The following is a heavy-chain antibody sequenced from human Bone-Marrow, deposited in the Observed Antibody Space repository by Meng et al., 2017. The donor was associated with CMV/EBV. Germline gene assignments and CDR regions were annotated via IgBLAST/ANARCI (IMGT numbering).Heavy chain of an antibody. J-gene: IGHJ6*02. Sequence: GESLKISCAASGFTFSSYWMTWVRQAPGKGLEWVANIKQDGSEKYYVGSVRGRFTISRDNAKTSVHLQMNSLRAEDTALYYCARALRYCSGTSCYFNGMDVWGQGTTVTVSS. CDR3: ARALRYCSGTSCYFNGMDV. CDR2: IKQDGSEK. D-gene: IGHD2-2*01. CDR1: GFTFSSYW. V-gene: IGHV3-7*01.